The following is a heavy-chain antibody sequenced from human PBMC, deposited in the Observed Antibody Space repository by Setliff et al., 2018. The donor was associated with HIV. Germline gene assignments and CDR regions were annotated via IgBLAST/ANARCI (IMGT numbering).Heavy chain of an antibody. CDR2: IYTSGST. CDR3: ARDLSGYSYGWSSYYFDY. J-gene: IGHJ4*02. V-gene: IGHV4-61*02. CDR1: GGSISSGSYY. D-gene: IGHD5-18*01. Sequence: PSETLSLTCTVSGGSISSGSYYWSWIRQPAGKGLEWIGRIYTSGSTNYNPSLKSRVTISVDTSKNQFSLKLSSVTAADTAVYYCARDLSGYSYGWSSYYFDYWGQGTLVTVSS.